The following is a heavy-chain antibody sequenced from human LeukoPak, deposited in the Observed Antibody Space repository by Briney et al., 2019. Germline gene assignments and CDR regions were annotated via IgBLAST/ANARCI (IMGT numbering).Heavy chain of an antibody. D-gene: IGHD4-17*01. CDR1: GYTFTGYY. Sequence: GASVKVSCKASGYTFTGYYMHWVRQAPGQGLEWMGWINPNSGGTNYAQKFQGRVTMTRDTSISTAYMELSRLRSDDTAVYYCARYGGYGDYYFDYWGQGTLVTVSS. V-gene: IGHV1-2*02. CDR2: INPNSGGT. CDR3: ARYGGYGDYYFDY. J-gene: IGHJ4*02.